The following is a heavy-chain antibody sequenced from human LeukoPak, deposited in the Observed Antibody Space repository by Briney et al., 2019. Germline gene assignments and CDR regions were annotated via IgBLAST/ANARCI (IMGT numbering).Heavy chain of an antibody. Sequence: GRSLRLSCAASGLTFSSYGMHWVRQAPGKGLEWVAVIWYDGSNKYYADSVKGRFTISRDNSKNTLYLQMNSLRAEDTAVYYCARREDDAFDIWGQGTMVTVSS. CDR2: IWYDGSNK. V-gene: IGHV3-33*01. D-gene: IGHD1-26*01. CDR1: GLTFSSYG. J-gene: IGHJ3*02. CDR3: ARREDDAFDI.